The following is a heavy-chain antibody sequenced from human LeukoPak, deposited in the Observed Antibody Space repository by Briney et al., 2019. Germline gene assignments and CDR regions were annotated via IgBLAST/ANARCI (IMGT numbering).Heavy chain of an antibody. CDR2: IYHTGST. D-gene: IGHD2-21*02. CDR3: VTYCGGDCHRAFDY. Sequence: SETLSLTCAVSGYSTSSGYYWGWIRQPPGKGLEWIGTIYHTGSTYYNPSLKSRVTISVDTSKNQFSLKLSSVTAADTAVYYCVTYCGGDCHRAFDYRGQGTLVTVSS. CDR1: GYSTSSGYY. V-gene: IGHV4-38-2*01. J-gene: IGHJ4*02.